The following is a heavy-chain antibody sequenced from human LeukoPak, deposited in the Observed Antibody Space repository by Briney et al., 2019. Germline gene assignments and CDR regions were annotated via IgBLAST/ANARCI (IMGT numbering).Heavy chain of an antibody. CDR2: IRSSGSTI. Sequence: PGGSLRLSCTASGFTFSSYEMNWVRQAPGKGLEWVSYIRSSGSTIYYADSVKGRFTISRDNAKNSLYLQMNSLRAEDTAVYYCARGLIAHWFDSWGQGTLVTVSS. J-gene: IGHJ5*01. V-gene: IGHV3-48*03. CDR3: ARGLIAHWFDS. D-gene: IGHD3-16*01. CDR1: GFTFSSYE.